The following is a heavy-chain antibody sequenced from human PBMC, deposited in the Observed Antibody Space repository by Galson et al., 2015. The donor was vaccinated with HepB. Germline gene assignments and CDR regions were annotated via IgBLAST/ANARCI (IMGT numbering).Heavy chain of an antibody. CDR3: AQSGSGRWFDP. CDR2: IWHSGGT. J-gene: IGHJ5*02. Sequence: LSLTCAVSGGSISSNNWWSWVRLPPGKGLEWIGEIWHSGGTNYNPSLRSRVTISVDKSKNQFSLKLSSVTAADTAVYYCAQSGSGRWFDPWGQGTLVTVSS. CDR1: GGSISSNNW. V-gene: IGHV4-4*02. D-gene: IGHD3-10*01.